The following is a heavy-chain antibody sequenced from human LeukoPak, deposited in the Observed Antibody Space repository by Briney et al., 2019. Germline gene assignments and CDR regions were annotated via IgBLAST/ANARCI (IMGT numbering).Heavy chain of an antibody. D-gene: IGHD2-2*02. CDR3: ASLPPSYTYYFDY. J-gene: IGHJ4*02. Sequence: ASVKVSCKASGGTFNNYAISWVRQAPGQGLEWMGGIIPIFGTANYAQKLQGRVTITADESTSTAYMELSSLRSEDTAVYYCASLPPSYTYYFDYWGQGTLVTVSS. CDR1: GGTFNNYA. CDR2: IIPIFGTA. V-gene: IGHV1-69*01.